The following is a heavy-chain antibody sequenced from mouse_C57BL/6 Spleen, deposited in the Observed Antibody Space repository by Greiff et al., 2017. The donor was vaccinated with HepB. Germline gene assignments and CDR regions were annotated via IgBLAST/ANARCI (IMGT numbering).Heavy chain of an antibody. CDR2: ISYDGSN. CDR1: GYSITSGYF. CDR3: ARGLYWYFDV. V-gene: IGHV3-6*01. J-gene: IGHJ1*03. Sequence: DVQLQESGPGLVKPSQSLSLTCSVTGYSITSGYFRNWIRQFPGNKLEWMSYISYDGSNNYNPSLKNRITITRDTSRNPFFLKLKSVTSEDTATYYCARGLYWYFDVWGTGTTVTVSS.